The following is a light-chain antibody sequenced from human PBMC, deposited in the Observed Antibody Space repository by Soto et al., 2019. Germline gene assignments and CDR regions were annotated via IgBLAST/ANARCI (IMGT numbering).Light chain of an antibody. J-gene: IGKJ2*01. V-gene: IGKV1-5*01. Sequence: DIPMTQSPSTLSASVGDRVTITCRASQSISSRVAWYQQKPGKAPKLLIYDASSLESGVPSRFSGSGSGTEFTLIISTLQPDDFATYYCQQYNVYSTFGQGTKLEIK. CDR3: QQYNVYST. CDR2: DAS. CDR1: QSISSR.